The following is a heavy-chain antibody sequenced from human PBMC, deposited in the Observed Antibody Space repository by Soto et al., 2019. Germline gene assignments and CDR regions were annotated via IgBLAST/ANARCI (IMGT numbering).Heavy chain of an antibody. CDR3: ARKPITTGWSVDY. D-gene: IGHD6-19*01. Sequence: SGPTLVNPTQTLTLTCTFSGFSLSTNGMCVSWIRQPPGKALEWLALVDWDDDKFYSISLRTRLTISRDTSKNQVVLTMTDMDPVDTATYYCARKPITTGWSVDYWGQGTLVTVSS. CDR1: GFSLSTNGMC. J-gene: IGHJ4*02. CDR2: VDWDDDK. V-gene: IGHV2-70*01.